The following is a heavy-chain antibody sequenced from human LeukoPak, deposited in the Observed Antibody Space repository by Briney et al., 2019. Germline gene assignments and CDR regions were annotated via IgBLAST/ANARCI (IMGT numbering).Heavy chain of an antibody. CDR3: AKILLSSSWYYFDY. CDR2: IWYDGSEK. Sequence: GRSLRLSCAASGFTFSTYGMHWVRQAPGKGLEWVAVIWYDGSEKYYADSVKGRFTISGDNSKNTLYLQMNSLRAEDTALYYCAKILLSSSWYYFDYWGQGTLVTVSS. J-gene: IGHJ4*02. CDR1: GFTFSTYG. D-gene: IGHD6-13*01. V-gene: IGHV3-33*06.